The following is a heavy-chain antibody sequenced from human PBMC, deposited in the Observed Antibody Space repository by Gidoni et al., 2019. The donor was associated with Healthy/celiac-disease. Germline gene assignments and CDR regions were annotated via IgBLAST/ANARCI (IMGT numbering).Heavy chain of an antibody. CDR3: ARDLPQFIYYDSSGYSTPHSRPIFDY. J-gene: IGHJ4*02. CDR2: ISAYNGNT. CDR1: GYTFTSYG. Sequence: QVQLVQSGAEVKKPGASVKVSCKASGYTFTSYGISWVRQATGQGLEWMGWISAYNGNTNYAQKLQGRVTMTTDTSTSTAYMELRSLRSDDTAVYYCARDLPQFIYYDSSGYSTPHSRPIFDYWGQGTLVTVSS. V-gene: IGHV1-18*01. D-gene: IGHD3-22*01.